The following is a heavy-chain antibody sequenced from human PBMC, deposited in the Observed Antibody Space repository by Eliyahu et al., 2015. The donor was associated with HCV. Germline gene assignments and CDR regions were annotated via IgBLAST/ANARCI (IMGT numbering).Heavy chain of an antibody. CDR2: ISFDGSNK. D-gene: IGHD3-22*01. V-gene: IGHV3-30*18. CDR1: GFTFSTFA. J-gene: IGHJ4*02. CDR3: AKDRGLRDYDSLDY. Sequence: VQVVESGGGVVQPGRSLRLSCAASGFTFSTFALHGVRQAPGKGLEWVAVISFDGSNKYYAXSMKGRFTISRDNSKYTLYLQMNSLRAEDTAVYYCAKDRGLRDYDSLDYWGQGTLVTVSS.